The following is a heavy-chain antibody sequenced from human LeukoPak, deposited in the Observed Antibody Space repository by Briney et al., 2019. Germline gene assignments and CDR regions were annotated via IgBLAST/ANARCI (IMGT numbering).Heavy chain of an antibody. Sequence: GGSLRLSCAASGFTFSSYSMNWVRQAPGKGLEWVSYISSSSSTIYYADSVKGRFTISRDNAKNSLYLQMNSLRAEDTAVYYCARDHDGYSYRPKSLDYWGQGTLVTVSS. CDR2: ISSSSSTI. J-gene: IGHJ4*02. CDR3: ARDHDGYSYRPKSLDY. CDR1: GFTFSSYS. D-gene: IGHD5-18*01. V-gene: IGHV3-48*01.